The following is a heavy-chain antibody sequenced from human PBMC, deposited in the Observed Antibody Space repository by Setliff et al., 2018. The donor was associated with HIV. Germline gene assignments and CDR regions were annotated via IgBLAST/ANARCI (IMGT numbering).Heavy chain of an antibody. CDR1: GGSISSRSHY. CDR3: AKPYYDISGYYFYYFDY. J-gene: IGHJ4*02. V-gene: IGHV4-39*01. CDR2: IYYTGTT. Sequence: SETLSLTCTVSGGSISSRSHYWGWIRQPPGKGLEWIGTIYYTGTTYYNPSLQSRVTLSVDTSKNQFSLKLSSVTAADTAFYYCAKPYYDISGYYFYYFDYWGQGTLVTVSS. D-gene: IGHD3-22*01.